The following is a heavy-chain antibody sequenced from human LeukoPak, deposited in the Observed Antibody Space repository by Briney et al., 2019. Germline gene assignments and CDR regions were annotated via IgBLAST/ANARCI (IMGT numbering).Heavy chain of an antibody. J-gene: IGHJ4*02. CDR2: IYYTGGT. V-gene: IGHV4-59*12. CDR3: AREGEKLGEFDY. CDR1: GGSISHYY. D-gene: IGHD7-27*01. Sequence: QSSETLSLTCTVSGGSISHYYWSWIRQPPGKGLEWIGYIYYTGGTNYNPSLNSRVTMSVDTSKNQFSLKLSSVTAADTAVYYCAREGEKLGEFDYWGQGTLVTVSS.